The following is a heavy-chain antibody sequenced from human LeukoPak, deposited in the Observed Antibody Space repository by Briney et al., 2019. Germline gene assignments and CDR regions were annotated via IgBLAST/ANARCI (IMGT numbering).Heavy chain of an antibody. CDR1: GGSIGTYY. CDR2: IYVTGT. D-gene: IGHD3-16*02. Sequence: SETLSLTCTVSGGSIGTYYWSWIRQSPGKGLEWIGYIYVTGTRYNPYLQSRVTISVDRSRNQFFLRMSSVTAADTAVYYCARHIGGGIEDMDVWGKGTKVIVSS. J-gene: IGHJ6*03. CDR3: ARHIGGGIEDMDV. V-gene: IGHV4-59*08.